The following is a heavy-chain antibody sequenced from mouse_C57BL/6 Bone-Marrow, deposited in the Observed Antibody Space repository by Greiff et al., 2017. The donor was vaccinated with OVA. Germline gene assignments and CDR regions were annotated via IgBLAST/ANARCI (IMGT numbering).Heavy chain of an antibody. CDR2: IRNKANGYTT. J-gene: IGHJ4*01. D-gene: IGHD1-1*01. V-gene: IGHV7-3*01. CDR1: GFTFTDYY. Sequence: EVQGVESGGGLVQPGGSLSLSCAASGFTFTDYYMSWVRQPPGKALEWLGFIRNKANGYTTEYSASVQGRFTISRDNSQSILYLQMNALRAEDSATYYCARFNYYYAMDYWGQGTSVTVSS. CDR3: ARFNYYYAMDY.